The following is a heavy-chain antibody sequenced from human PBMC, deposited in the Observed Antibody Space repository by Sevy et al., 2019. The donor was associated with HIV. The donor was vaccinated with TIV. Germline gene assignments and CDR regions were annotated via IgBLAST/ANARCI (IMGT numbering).Heavy chain of an antibody. J-gene: IGHJ5*02. CDR2: IYYNGHI. V-gene: IGHV4-59*08. CDR1: GGSITSLY. CDR3: AGQNEWDRGYP. D-gene: IGHD1-26*01. Sequence: SDTLSLTCTVSGGSITSLYWNWIRQPPGKGLEWIANIYYNGHINYNPSLKSRVTLSIDTSKNQFSLRLSSVTDADTAMYYCAGQNEWDRGYPWGQGTMVDVSS.